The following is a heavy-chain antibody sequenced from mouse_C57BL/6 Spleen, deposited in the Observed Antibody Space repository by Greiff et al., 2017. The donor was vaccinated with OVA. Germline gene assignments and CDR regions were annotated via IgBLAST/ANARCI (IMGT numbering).Heavy chain of an antibody. J-gene: IGHJ4*01. CDR2: INPNNGGT. Sequence: EVQLQQSGPELVKPGASVKISCKASGYTFTDYYMNWVKQSHGKSLEWIGDINPNNGGTSYNQKFKGKATLTVDKSSSTAYMELRSLTSEDSAVYYCARGREYQSAMDYWGQGTSVTVSS. CDR1: GYTFTDYY. D-gene: IGHD5-1*01. CDR3: ARGREYQSAMDY. V-gene: IGHV1-26*01.